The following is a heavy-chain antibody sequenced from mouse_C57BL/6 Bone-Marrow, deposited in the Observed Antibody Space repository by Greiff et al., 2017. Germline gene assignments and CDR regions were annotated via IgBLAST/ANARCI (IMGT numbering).Heavy chain of an antibody. CDR2: IDPSDSYT. V-gene: IGHV1-69*01. CDR3: ARWAQANYFDY. D-gene: IGHD3-2*02. Sequence: QVQLQQPGAELVMPGASVKLSCKASGYTFTSYWMHWVKQRPGQGLAWIGEIDPSDSYTNYNQKFKGKSTLTVDKSSSTAYMQLSSLTSEDSAVYYCARWAQANYFDYCGQGTTLTVSS. CDR1: GYTFTSYW. J-gene: IGHJ2*01.